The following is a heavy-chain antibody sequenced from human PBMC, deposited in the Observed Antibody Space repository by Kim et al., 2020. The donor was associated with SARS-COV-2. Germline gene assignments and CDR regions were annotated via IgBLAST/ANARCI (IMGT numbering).Heavy chain of an antibody. CDR2: ISGSGGST. CDR1: GFTFSSYA. V-gene: IGHV3-23*01. J-gene: IGHJ6*02. D-gene: IGHD3-22*01. Sequence: GGSLRLSCAASGFTFSSYAMSWVRQAPGKGLEWVSAISGSGGSTYYADSVKGRFTISRDNSKNTLYLQMNSLRAEDTAVYYCAKDHGDYDSSGYQYYYYYYGMDVWGQGTTVTVSS. CDR3: AKDHGDYDSSGYQYYYYYYGMDV.